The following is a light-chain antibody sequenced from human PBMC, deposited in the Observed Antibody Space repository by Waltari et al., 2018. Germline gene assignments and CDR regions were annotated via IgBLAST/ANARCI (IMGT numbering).Light chain of an antibody. CDR1: TSDVGGYNY. J-gene: IGLJ2*01. Sequence: QSALTQPASVSGSPGQSITISCTGTTSDVGGYNYVFWYQQPPGKAPKLLIFDFTQRPSGVSDRFSGSKSGNTASLTISGLQAEDEADYYCASYPSTSIHVLFGGGTKLTVL. V-gene: IGLV2-14*01. CDR3: ASYPSTSIHVL. CDR2: DFT.